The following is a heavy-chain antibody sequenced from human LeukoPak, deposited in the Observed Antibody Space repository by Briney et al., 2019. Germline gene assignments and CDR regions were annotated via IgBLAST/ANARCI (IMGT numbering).Heavy chain of an antibody. Sequence: PGGSLRLSCAASGFTFSSYGMPWVRQAPGKGLEWVAVISYDGSNKYYADSVKGRFTISRDNSKNTLYLQMNSLRAEDTAVYYCAKDQRYRWELPFSIDYWGQGTLVTVSS. D-gene: IGHD1-26*01. CDR2: ISYDGSNK. CDR1: GFTFSSYG. V-gene: IGHV3-30*18. CDR3: AKDQRYRWELPFSIDY. J-gene: IGHJ4*02.